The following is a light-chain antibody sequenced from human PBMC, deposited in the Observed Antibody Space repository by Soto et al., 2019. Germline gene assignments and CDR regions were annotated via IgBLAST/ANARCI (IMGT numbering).Light chain of an antibody. CDR3: QQYGSSPFT. V-gene: IGKV3-20*01. CDR1: RSFSSSY. CDR2: AAS. J-gene: IGKJ3*01. Sequence: EIVLTQSPGTLSLSPGERATLSCRASRSFSSSYLGWYQQKPGQAPRLLIYAASSRATGIPDRFSGSGSGTDFTLTISRLEPEDFAVYYCQQYGSSPFTFGPGTKVDIK.